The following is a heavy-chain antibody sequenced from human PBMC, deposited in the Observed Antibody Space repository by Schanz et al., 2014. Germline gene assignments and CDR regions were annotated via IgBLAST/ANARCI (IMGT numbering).Heavy chain of an antibody. D-gene: IGHD1-26*01. V-gene: IGHV3-23*01. CDR3: ARSRSGFYCDY. CDR2: ISGSGGST. J-gene: IGHJ4*02. Sequence: EVQLLESGGGLVEPGGSLRLSCAASGFSFSSYAMSWVRQAPGKGLEWVSAISGSGGSTYYADSVKGRFTISRDNSKNTLYLQMNSLRAEDTAVYYCARSRSGFYCDYWGQGTLVTVSS. CDR1: GFSFSSYA.